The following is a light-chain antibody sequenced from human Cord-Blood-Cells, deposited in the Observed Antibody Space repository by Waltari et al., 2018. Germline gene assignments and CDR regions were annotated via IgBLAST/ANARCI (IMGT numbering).Light chain of an antibody. CDR3: QSYDSSLSGSMV. Sequence: SVLTQPPSVSGAPGQRVTISCTGSSSNIGAGYDVHWYHQLPGTAPKLLIYGNRNRPSGGPDRVSGSKSGTSASLAITGLQAEDEADYYCQSYDSSLSGSMVFGGGTKLTVL. J-gene: IGLJ2*01. V-gene: IGLV1-40*01. CDR2: GNR. CDR1: SSNIGAGYD.